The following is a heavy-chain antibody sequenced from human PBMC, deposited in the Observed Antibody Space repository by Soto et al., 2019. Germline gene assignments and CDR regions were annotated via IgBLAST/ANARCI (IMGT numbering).Heavy chain of an antibody. V-gene: IGHV4-30-4*01. CDR3: ARERSRGGLGAFDI. J-gene: IGHJ3*02. CDR2: IYYSGST. CDR1: GGSISSGDYY. Sequence: QVQLQESGPGLVKPSQTLSLTCTVSGGSISSGDYYWSWIRQPPGKGLEWIGYIYYSGSTYYNPSLKSRVTKSVDTSKDQFSLKLSSVTAADTAVYYCARERSRGGLGAFDIWGQGTMVTVSS. D-gene: IGHD2-15*01.